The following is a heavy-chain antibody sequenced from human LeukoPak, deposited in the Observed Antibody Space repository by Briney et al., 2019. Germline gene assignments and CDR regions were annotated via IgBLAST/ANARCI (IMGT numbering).Heavy chain of an antibody. CDR1: GFSFNTYS. D-gene: IGHD3-3*01. CDR2: ITGGSTTV. J-gene: IGHJ4*02. V-gene: IGHV3-48*04. CDR3: ARDSDFWSGALDY. Sequence: GGFLRLSCAASGFSFNTYSMNWVRQAPGKGLEWIAYITGGSTTVFYADSVTGRFTISRDNAKNSLFLQMDSLRVEDTAVYYCARDSDFWSGALDYWGLGILVTVSS.